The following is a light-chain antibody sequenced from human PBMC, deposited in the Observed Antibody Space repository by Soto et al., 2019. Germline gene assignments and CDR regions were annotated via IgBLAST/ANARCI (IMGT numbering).Light chain of an antibody. CDR1: QSVSSNY. CDR3: QQRSDWPS. V-gene: IGKV3-11*01. Sequence: EIVFTQSPGTLSLSPGERATLSCWASQSVSSNYLAWFQQKPGQAPRLLIYDVSNRATGIPARFSGSGSETDFTLTISSLEPEDFAVYYCQQRSDWPSFGQRTRLEI. CDR2: DVS. J-gene: IGKJ5*01.